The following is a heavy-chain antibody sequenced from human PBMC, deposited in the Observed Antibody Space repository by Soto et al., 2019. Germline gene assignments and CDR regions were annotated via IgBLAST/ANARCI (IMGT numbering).Heavy chain of an antibody. CDR1: GYSFTSYW. D-gene: IGHD2-21*02. CDR3: ARRQSVVVTAIGLDAFDI. J-gene: IGHJ3*02. V-gene: IGHV5-51*01. Sequence: PGESLKISCKGSGYSFTSYWIGWVRQMPGKGLEWMGIIYPGDSDTRYSPSFQGQVTISADKSISTAYLQWSSLKASDTAMYYCARRQSVVVTAIGLDAFDIWGQGTMVTVSS. CDR2: IYPGDSDT.